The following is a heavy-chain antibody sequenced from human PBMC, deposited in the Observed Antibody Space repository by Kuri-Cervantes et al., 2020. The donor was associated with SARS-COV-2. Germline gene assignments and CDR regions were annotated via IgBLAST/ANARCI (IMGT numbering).Heavy chain of an antibody. V-gene: IGHV3-30*14. Sequence: GESLKISCAASGFTFSSYAMHWARQAPGKGLEWVAVISYDGSNKYYADSVKGRFTISRDNSKNTLYLQMNSLRAEDTAVYYCARERGLRGWFDPWGQGTLVTVSS. CDR1: GFTFSSYA. J-gene: IGHJ5*02. CDR3: ARERGLRGWFDP. CDR2: ISYDGSNK.